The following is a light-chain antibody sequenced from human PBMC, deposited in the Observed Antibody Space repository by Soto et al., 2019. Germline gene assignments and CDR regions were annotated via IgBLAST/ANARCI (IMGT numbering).Light chain of an antibody. CDR3: SSSSSINTVYV. V-gene: IGLV2-18*02. J-gene: IGLJ1*01. Sequence: QSVLTQPPSVSGSPGQSVTISCTGTSSDVGIYNRVSWYQQPPGTAPKLIIYGVNNRPSGVPDRFSGSKSGNTASLTISGLQAEDEADYYCSSSSSINTVYVFGSGTKVTVL. CDR2: GVN. CDR1: SSDVGIYNR.